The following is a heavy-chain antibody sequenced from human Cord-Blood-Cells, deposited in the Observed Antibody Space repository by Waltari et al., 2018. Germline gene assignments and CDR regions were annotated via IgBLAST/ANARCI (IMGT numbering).Heavy chain of an antibody. D-gene: IGHD3-22*01. CDR1: GYTFTGYY. CDR3: ARVYYYDSSGYYYYYGMDV. J-gene: IGHJ6*02. CDR2: INPNRGGT. Sequence: QVQLVQSGAEVKKPGASVKVSCKASGYTFTGYYMHWVRQAPGQGLEWMGWINPNRGGTNYAQKFQGRVTMTRDTSISTAYMELSRLRSDDTAVYYCARVYYYDSSGYYYYYGMDVWGQGTTVTVSS. V-gene: IGHV1-2*02.